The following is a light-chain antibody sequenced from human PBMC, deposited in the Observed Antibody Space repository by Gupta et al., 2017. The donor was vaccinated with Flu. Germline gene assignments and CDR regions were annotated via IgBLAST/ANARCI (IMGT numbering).Light chain of an antibody. Sequence: QSVLTQPPSVSAAPGQKVTISCSGSSSNIGSKYVSWYQRVPGTVPRLLIYENNQRPLGIPSRFSASKSGTTATRDITGLQTGDEADYFCGTWDNKLRAGVFGGGTKLTVL. J-gene: IGLJ3*02. CDR3: GTWDNKLRAGV. CDR2: ENN. V-gene: IGLV1-51*02. CDR1: SSNIGSKY.